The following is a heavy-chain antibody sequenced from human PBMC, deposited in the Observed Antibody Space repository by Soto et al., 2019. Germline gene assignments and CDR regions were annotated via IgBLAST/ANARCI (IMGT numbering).Heavy chain of an antibody. CDR3: AKLIPPMVRGVIIPRFDP. Sequence: GGSLRLSCAASGFTFSSYAMSWVRQAPGKGLEWVSAISGSGGSTYYADSVKGRFTISRDNSKNTLYLQMNSLRAEDTAVYYYAKLIPPMVRGVIIPRFDPWGQGTLVTVSS. CDR1: GFTFSSYA. CDR2: ISGSGGST. J-gene: IGHJ5*02. D-gene: IGHD3-10*01. V-gene: IGHV3-23*01.